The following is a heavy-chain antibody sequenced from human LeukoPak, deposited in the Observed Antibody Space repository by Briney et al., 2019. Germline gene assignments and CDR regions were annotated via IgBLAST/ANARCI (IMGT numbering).Heavy chain of an antibody. V-gene: IGHV1-69*13. CDR2: IIPIFGTA. Sequence: SVKVPCKASGGTFSSYAISWVRQAPGQGLEWMGGIIPIFGTANYAQKFQGRVTITADESTSTAYMELSSLRSEDTAVYYCASRGRYSGYDFYGMDVWGQGTTVTVSS. D-gene: IGHD5-12*01. CDR1: GGTFSSYA. J-gene: IGHJ6*02. CDR3: ASRGRYSGYDFYGMDV.